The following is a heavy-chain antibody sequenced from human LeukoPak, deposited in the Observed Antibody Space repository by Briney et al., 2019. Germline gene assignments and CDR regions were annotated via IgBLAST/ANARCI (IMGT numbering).Heavy chain of an antibody. CDR3: ARGEVEMATITYLDY. Sequence: SVKVSCKASGGTFSSYAISWVRQAPGQGLEWMGGIIPIFGTANYAQRFQGRVTITTDESTSTAYMELSSLRSEDTAVYYCARGEVEMATITYLDYWGQGTLVTVSS. J-gene: IGHJ4*02. CDR2: IIPIFGTA. V-gene: IGHV1-69*05. D-gene: IGHD5-24*01. CDR1: GGTFSSYA.